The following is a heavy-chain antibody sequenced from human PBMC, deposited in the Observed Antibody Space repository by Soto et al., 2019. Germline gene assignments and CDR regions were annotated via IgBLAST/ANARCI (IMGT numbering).Heavy chain of an antibody. CDR2: IIPIFGTA. J-gene: IGHJ6*02. V-gene: IGHV1-69*05. CDR3: AADAHRDDFWSSYPYYYYSMDV. D-gene: IGHD3-3*01. Sequence: SVKVSCKASGCTFSSYAISWVRQAPGQGLEWMGGIIPIFGTANYAQKFQGRVTITRDMSTNTAYMELSGLRPEDTAIYYCAADAHRDDFWSSYPYYYYSMDVWGQGTTVTVSS. CDR1: GCTFSSYA.